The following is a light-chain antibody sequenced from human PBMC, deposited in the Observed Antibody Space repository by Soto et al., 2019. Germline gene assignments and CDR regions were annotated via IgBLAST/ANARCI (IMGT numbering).Light chain of an antibody. V-gene: IGLV2-8*01. CDR1: SSDVGEENY. J-gene: IGLJ2*01. Sequence: QSVLTQPPSASGSPGQSVTITCSGTSSDVGEENYVSWYQQHPGKVPKLILYEVSKRPSGVPDRFSGSRSGNTASLTVSGLQAEDEADYYCSSFAGSPVVFGGGTKVTAL. CDR2: EVS. CDR3: SSFAGSPVV.